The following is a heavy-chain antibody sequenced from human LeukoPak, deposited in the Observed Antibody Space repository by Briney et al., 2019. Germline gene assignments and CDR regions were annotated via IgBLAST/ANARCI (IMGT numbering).Heavy chain of an antibody. D-gene: IGHD3-10*01. J-gene: IGHJ6*03. CDR1: GFTFSNAW. CDR3: TTVARGSGSYSPSDYYYYMDV. Sequence: GGSLRLSCAASGFTFSNAWMSWVRQAPGKGLEWVGRIKSKTDGGTTDYAAPVKGRFTISRDDSKKTLYLQMNSLKTEDTAVYYCTTVARGSGSYSPSDYYYYMDVWGKGTTVTVSS. CDR2: IKSKTDGGTT. V-gene: IGHV3-15*01.